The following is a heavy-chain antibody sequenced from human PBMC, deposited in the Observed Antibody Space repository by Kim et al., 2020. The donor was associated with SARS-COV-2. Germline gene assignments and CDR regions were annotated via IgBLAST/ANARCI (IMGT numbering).Heavy chain of an antibody. CDR1: GFTFSSYG. J-gene: IGHJ4*03. CDR2: ISYDGSNK. D-gene: IGHD2-2*03. CDR3: AKDGGWGLGYCSSTSCY. Sequence: GGSLRLSCAASGFTFSSYGMHWVRQAPGKGLEWVAVISYDGSNKYYSDSVKGRFTISRDNSKNTLYLQMNSLRAEDTAVYYCAKDGGWGLGYCSSTSCY. V-gene: IGHV3-30*18.